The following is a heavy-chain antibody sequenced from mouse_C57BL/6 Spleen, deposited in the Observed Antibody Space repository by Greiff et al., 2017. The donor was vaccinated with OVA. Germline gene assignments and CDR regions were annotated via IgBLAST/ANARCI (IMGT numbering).Heavy chain of an antibody. Sequence: QVQLQQSGAELVKPGASVKLSCKASGYTFTSYWMHWVKQRPGQGLEWIGMIHPNSGSTNYNEKFKSKATLTVDKSSSTAYMQLSSLTSEDSAVYYCARKGMGYAMDYWGQGTSVTVSS. J-gene: IGHJ4*01. CDR1: GYTFTSYW. CDR2: IHPNSGST. D-gene: IGHD2-3*01. CDR3: ARKGMGYAMDY. V-gene: IGHV1-64*01.